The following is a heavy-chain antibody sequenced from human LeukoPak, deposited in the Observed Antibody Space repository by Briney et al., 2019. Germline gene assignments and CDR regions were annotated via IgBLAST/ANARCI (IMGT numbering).Heavy chain of an antibody. J-gene: IGHJ6*03. CDR2: ISGSGGGT. CDR3: AKDGGEYYDILTGYYPRLYYMDV. V-gene: IGHV3-23*01. Sequence: GGTLRLSCVPSGFTFSTYGMSWVREAPGEGLGWGSAISGSGGGTYYADSVKGRFTISRDNSKNTLYLQMNSLRAEDTAVYYCAKDGGEYYDILTGYYPRLYYMDVWGKGTTVTISS. D-gene: IGHD3-9*01. CDR1: GFTFSTYG.